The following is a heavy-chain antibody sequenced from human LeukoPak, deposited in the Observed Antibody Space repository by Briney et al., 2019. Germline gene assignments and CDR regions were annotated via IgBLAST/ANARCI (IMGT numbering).Heavy chain of an antibody. CDR2: IYYSGST. Sequence: DPSETLSLTCTVSGGSISSYYWSWIRQPPGKGLEWIGYIYYSGSTNYNPSLKSRVTISVDTSKNQFSLKLSSVTAADTAVYYCARGLAYDSGGYYRDYWGQGTLVTVSS. V-gene: IGHV4-59*01. D-gene: IGHD3-22*01. J-gene: IGHJ4*02. CDR1: GGSISSYY. CDR3: ARGLAYDSGGYYRDY.